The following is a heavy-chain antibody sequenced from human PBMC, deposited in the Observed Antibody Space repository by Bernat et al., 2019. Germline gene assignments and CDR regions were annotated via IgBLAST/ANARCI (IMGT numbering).Heavy chain of an antibody. V-gene: IGHV3-11*05. J-gene: IGHJ6*03. CDR3: ARERVGYSGYDAPYYYYYMDV. Sequence: QVQLVESGGGLVKPGGSLRLSCAASGFTFSDYYMSWIRQAPGKGLEWVSYISSSSSYTNYADSVKGRFTISRDNAKNSLYLQMNSLRAEDTAVYYCARERVGYSGYDAPYYYYYMDVWGKGTTVTASS. CDR2: ISSSSSYT. CDR1: GFTFSDYY. D-gene: IGHD5-12*01.